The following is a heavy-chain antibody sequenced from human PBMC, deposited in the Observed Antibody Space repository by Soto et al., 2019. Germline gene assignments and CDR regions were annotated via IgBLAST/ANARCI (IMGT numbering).Heavy chain of an antibody. Sequence: SVKVSCKASGYTLTRSYMHWLRQAPGQGLEWMGIINPSGGTTSYAQKFQGRVTLTRDTSTSTVYMELSDLRSDDTAVYFCARDWSILEWAYFSYRGQGSSVTVAS. V-gene: IGHV1-46*01. J-gene: IGHJ4*02. CDR2: INPSGGTT. CDR3: ARDWSILEWAYFSY. D-gene: IGHD3-3*01. CDR1: GYTLTRSY.